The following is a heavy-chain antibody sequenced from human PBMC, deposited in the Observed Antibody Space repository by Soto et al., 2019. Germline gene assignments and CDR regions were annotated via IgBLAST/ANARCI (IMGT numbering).Heavy chain of an antibody. Sequence: QGQLLQSGDEVKKPGASVRVSCRASGYDFTSYGISWVRQAPGQGLEWVSWISAYNGKRDTAQKFQGRVTMTLDTSTDTAHMELGDLTSADTSVYYCARGRIVASIPDAFEIWGQGTMFAVSS. J-gene: IGHJ3*02. CDR1: GYDFTSYG. V-gene: IGHV1-18*01. D-gene: IGHD2-15*01. CDR2: ISAYNGKR. CDR3: ARGRIVASIPDAFEI.